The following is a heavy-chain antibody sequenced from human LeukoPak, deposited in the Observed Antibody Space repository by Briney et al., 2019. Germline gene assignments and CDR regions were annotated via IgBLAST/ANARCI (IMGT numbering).Heavy chain of an antibody. V-gene: IGHV4-34*01. CDR3: AKHHFSDYVRLDI. J-gene: IGHJ3*02. D-gene: IGHD4-11*01. CDR1: GGSFSGYY. Sequence: PSETLSLTCAVYGGSFSGYYWSWIRQPPGKGLEWIGEINHSGSTNYNPSLKSRVTISVDTSKNQFSLKLSSVTAADTAVYYCAKHHFSDYVRLDIWGQGTMVTVSS. CDR2: INHSGST.